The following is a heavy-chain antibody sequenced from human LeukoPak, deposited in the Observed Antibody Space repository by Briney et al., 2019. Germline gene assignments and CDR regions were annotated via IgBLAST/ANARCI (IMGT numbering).Heavy chain of an antibody. CDR3: ARDLGADSSGHDY. J-gene: IGHJ4*02. Sequence: SETLSLTCTVSGYSISSGYYWGWIRQPPGKGLEWIGSIYHSGSTYYNPSLKSRVTISVDTSKNQFSLKLSSVTAADTAVYYCARDLGADSSGHDYWGQGTLVTVSS. CDR1: GYSISSGYY. CDR2: IYHSGST. D-gene: IGHD3-22*01. V-gene: IGHV4-38-2*02.